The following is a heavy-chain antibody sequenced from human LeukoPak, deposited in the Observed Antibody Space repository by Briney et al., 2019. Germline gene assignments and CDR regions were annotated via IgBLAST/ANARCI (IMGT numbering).Heavy chain of an antibody. Sequence: GASVKVSCKTSGYTFTDYYIHWVRQAPGQGLEWMGWIRSSSGDTNYIENFQGRVTLTRDTSISTAYMEMNRLRSDDTAVFYCALGVYGDYGYFDYWGQGTLVTVSS. CDR2: IRSSSGDT. D-gene: IGHD4-17*01. J-gene: IGHJ4*02. CDR3: ALGVYGDYGYFDY. CDR1: GYTFTDYY. V-gene: IGHV1-2*02.